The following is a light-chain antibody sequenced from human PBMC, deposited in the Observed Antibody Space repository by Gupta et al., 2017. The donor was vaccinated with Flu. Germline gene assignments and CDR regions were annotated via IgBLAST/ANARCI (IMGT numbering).Light chain of an antibody. CDR1: QNVNNY. CDR2: DAS. Sequence: EVVLRQSPATLSLSPGERATLSCRASQNVNNYLAWYQQKPGQAPRLLIYDASNRATGVPARFSGSGAGKDFTLTSSSRDHEDCAVYYWQQRSNWLTFGGGTKVEIK. J-gene: IGKJ4*01. V-gene: IGKV3-11*01. CDR3: QQRSNWLT.